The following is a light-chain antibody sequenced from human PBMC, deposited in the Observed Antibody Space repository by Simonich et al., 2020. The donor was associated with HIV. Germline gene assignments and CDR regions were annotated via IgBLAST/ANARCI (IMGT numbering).Light chain of an antibody. CDR1: QSVSST. Sequence: EIVMTQSPATLSVSPGERATLSCRACQSVSSTLAWYQQKPGQAPRLLIYGASTRATGITARCSGSGSGTEFTLTVSSLQSEDFAVYYCQYYNNWPTFGQGTKVEIK. V-gene: IGKV3-15*01. J-gene: IGKJ1*01. CDR2: GAS. CDR3: QYYNNWPT.